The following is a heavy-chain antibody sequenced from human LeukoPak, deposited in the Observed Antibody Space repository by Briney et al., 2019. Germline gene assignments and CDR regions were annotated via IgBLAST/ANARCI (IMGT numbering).Heavy chain of an antibody. J-gene: IGHJ4*02. D-gene: IGHD3-22*01. CDR2: IKEDGTET. CDR1: GFTFSTFW. Sequence: PGGSLRLSCAASGFTFSTFWMTWVRQAPGKGLEWVANIKEDGTETYYVDSVKGRFTISRDNAKNSLYLQMNSLRDEDTAVYYCAREDYYDSSGYSYWGQGTLVTVSS. CDR3: AREDYYDSSGYSY. V-gene: IGHV3-7*01.